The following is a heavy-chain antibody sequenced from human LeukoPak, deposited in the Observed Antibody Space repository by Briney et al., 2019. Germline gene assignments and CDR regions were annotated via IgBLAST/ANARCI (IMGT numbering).Heavy chain of an antibody. D-gene: IGHD1-26*01. J-gene: IGHJ6*03. V-gene: IGHV1-46*01. CDR3: ARDAVGATRYYYYYYMDV. Sequence: ASVKVSCKASGYTLTSYYMHWVRQAPGQGLEWMGTLNPSGDSTSYAQKFQGRVTMTRDMSTSTVYMEVSSLRSDDTAVYYCARDAVGATRYYYYYYMDVWGKGTTVTVSS. CDR1: GYTLTSYY. CDR2: LNPSGDST.